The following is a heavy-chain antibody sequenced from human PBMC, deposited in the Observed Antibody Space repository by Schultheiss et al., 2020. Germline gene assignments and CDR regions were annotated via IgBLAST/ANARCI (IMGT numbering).Heavy chain of an antibody. CDR1: GGSISSGDYY. CDR2: IYYSGST. J-gene: IGHJ4*02. CDR3: ARAASYGQSYFDY. V-gene: IGHV4-30-4*01. D-gene: IGHD3-10*01. Sequence: SETLSLTCTVSGGSISSGDYYWSWIRQPPGKGLEWIGYIYYSGSTYYNPSLKSRVTISVDTSKNQFSLKLSSVTAADTAVYYCARAASYGQSYFDYWGQGTLVTVSS.